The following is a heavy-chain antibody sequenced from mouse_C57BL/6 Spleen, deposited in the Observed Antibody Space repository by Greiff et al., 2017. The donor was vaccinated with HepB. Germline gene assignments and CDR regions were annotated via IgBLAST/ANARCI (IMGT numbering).Heavy chain of an antibody. J-gene: IGHJ2*01. D-gene: IGHD1-1*02. CDR2: ISSGGDYI. CDR3: TRHYGRTGGFDY. Sequence: EVHLVESGEGLVKPGGSLKLSCAASGFTFSSYAMSWVRQTPEKRLEWVAYISSGGDYIYYADTVKGRFTISRDNARNTLYLQMSSLKSEDTAMYYCTRHYGRTGGFDYWGQGTTLTVSS. V-gene: IGHV5-9-1*02. CDR1: GFTFSSYA.